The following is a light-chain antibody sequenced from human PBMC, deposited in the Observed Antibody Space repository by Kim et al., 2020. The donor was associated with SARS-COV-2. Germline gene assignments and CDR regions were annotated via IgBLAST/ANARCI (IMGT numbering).Light chain of an antibody. J-gene: IGKJ1*01. Sequence: IQMTQSPSSLSASVGDRVTITCRASHDISNYLAWFQHKPGKAPKLLIYGASALHSEVPSRFSGRGSGTDFTLTISSLQPEDVATLFCQSYNSVPWTFGQGTKVDIK. CDR1: HDISNY. CDR2: GAS. CDR3: QSYNSVPWT. V-gene: IGKV1-27*01.